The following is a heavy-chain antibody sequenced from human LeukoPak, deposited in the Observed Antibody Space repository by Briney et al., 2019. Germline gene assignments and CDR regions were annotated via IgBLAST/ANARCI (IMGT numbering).Heavy chain of an antibody. V-gene: IGHV4-61*02. Sequence: SETLSLTCAVSGGSISSGTYYWSWIRQPAGEGLEWIGRIFTSGGTNYNPSLKSRATISVDTSKNQFSLKLSSVTAADTAIYYCARDHDYGDFRYWGQGTLVAVSS. CDR1: GGSISSGTYY. D-gene: IGHD4-17*01. CDR2: IFTSGGT. CDR3: ARDHDYGDFRY. J-gene: IGHJ4*02.